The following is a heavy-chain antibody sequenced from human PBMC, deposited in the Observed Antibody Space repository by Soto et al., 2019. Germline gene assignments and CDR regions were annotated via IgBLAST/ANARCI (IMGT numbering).Heavy chain of an antibody. J-gene: IGHJ6*01. CDR2: ISAYNGNT. CDR1: GYTFTSYG. V-gene: IGHV1-18*04. D-gene: IGHD3-10*01. CDR3: ARVGVYYYVSGIYYDYYGTDV. Sequence: ASVKVSCKASGYTFTSYGISWVRQAPGQGLEWMGWISAYNGNTNYAQKLQGRVTMTTDTSTSTAYMELRGLRSDDTDVYYCARVGVYYYVSGIYYDYYGTDVWGQGTTVTVSS.